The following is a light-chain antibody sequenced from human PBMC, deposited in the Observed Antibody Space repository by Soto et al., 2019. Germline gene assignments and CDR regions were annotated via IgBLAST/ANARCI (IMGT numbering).Light chain of an antibody. Sequence: QSALTQPPSASVSPGQSVTVSCTGTSSDVGGYDFVAWHQQHPGKAPRLMIYDVSKRPSGVPDRFSGSKSGYTASLTVSGLQAEDEADYYCSSFVGGNIYVFGTGTKVT. CDR1: SSDVGGYDF. CDR2: DVS. J-gene: IGLJ1*01. CDR3: SSFVGGNIYV. V-gene: IGLV2-8*01.